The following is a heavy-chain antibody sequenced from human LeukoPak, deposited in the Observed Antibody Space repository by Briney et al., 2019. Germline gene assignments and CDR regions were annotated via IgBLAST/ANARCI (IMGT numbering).Heavy chain of an antibody. J-gene: IGHJ4*02. D-gene: IGHD5-12*01. CDR1: GFTFSSYS. Sequence: GGTLRFYCAASGFTFSSYSMNWVRQAPGKGLEWLSLLYSGGSTYDAESVKGSITISRGNSKTTLYLQMNSLRAEDTAVYYSAGGSSGYHNAGGQGTLVTVSS. CDR3: AGGSSGYHNA. CDR2: LYSGGST. V-gene: IGHV3-66*01.